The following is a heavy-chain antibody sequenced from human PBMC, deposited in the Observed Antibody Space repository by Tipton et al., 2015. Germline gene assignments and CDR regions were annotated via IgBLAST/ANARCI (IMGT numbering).Heavy chain of an antibody. CDR3: ARASIIQGYYHDSSRYYLFNS. CDR2: IQYSGST. J-gene: IGHJ1*01. V-gene: IGHV4-61*01. CDR1: GYPINSDYY. Sequence: GLVKPSETLSLTCGVSGYPINSDYYWGWIRQPPGKELEWIGYIQYSGSTNYNPSLKSRVTISVDTSKTQFSLKLSSVIAADTAVYYCARASIIQGYYHDSSRYYLFNSWGQGTLVTVSS. D-gene: IGHD3-22*01.